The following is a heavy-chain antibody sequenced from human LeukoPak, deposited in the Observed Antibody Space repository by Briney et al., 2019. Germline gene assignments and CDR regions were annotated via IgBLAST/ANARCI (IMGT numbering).Heavy chain of an antibody. CDR2: ISGSGGST. D-gene: IGHD3-3*01. CDR3: AKGADFWSGYSYFDY. CDR1: GFTFSSCA. V-gene: IGHV3-23*01. J-gene: IGHJ4*02. Sequence: GGSLRLSCAASGFTFSSCAMSWVRQAPGKGLEWVSAISGSGGSTYYADSVKGRFTISRDNSKNTLYLQMNSLRAEDTAVYYCAKGADFWSGYSYFDYWGQGTLVTVSS.